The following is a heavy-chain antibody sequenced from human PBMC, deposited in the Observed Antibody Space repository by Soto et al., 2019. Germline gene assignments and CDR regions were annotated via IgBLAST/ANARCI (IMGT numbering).Heavy chain of an antibody. CDR1: GYSFTSYW. J-gene: IGHJ3*02. V-gene: IGHV5-51*01. CDR2: IYPGDSDT. D-gene: IGHD3-22*01. CDR3: ARRYSGITMIPGAFDI. Sequence: PGESLKSSCKGSGYSFTSYWIGWVRQMPGKGLEWMGIIYPGDSDTRYSPSFQGQVTISADKSISTAYLQWSSLKASDTAMYYGARRYSGITMIPGAFDIWGQGTMVTVSS.